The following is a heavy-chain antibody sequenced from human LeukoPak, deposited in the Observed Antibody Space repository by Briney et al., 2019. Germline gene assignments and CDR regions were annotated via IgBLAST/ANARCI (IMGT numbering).Heavy chain of an antibody. D-gene: IGHD2-2*01. J-gene: IGHJ2*01. CDR2: ISSSSSYI. Sequence: GGSLRLSCAASGFTFSSYSMNWVRQAPGKGLEWVSSISSSSSYIYYADSVKGRFTISRDNAKNSLYLQMNSLRAEDTAVYYCATEGYCSSTSCYDERYFDLWGRGTLVTVSS. CDR1: GFTFSSYS. CDR3: ATEGYCSSTSCYDERYFDL. V-gene: IGHV3-21*01.